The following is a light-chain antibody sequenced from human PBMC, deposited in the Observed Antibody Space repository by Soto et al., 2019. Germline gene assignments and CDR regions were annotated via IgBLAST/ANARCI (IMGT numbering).Light chain of an antibody. CDR1: SGHSSYI. V-gene: IGLV4-60*02. Sequence: QPVLTQSSSDSASLGSSVKLTCTLSSGHSSYIIAWHQQQPGKAPRYLMKLECSGSYTKGSAAPDRFSGSSSGAERYLTIANIQFEDDADNYCETCDSNTQNWGFGGGTTLTVL. CDR3: ETCDSNTQNWG. J-gene: IGLJ3*02. CDR2: LECSGSY.